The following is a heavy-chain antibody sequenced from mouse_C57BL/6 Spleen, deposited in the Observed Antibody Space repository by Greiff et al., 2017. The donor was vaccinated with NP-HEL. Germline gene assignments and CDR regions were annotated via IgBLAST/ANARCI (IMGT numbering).Heavy chain of an antibody. Sequence: EVMLVESGGGLVKPGGSLKLSCAASGFTFSSYAMSWVRQTPEKRLEWVATISDGGSYTYYSDNVKGRFTISRDNAKNNLYLQMSHLKSEDTAMYYCARDYYGSSYAMDYWGQGTSVTVSS. CDR1: GFTFSSYA. J-gene: IGHJ4*01. CDR3: ARDYYGSSYAMDY. D-gene: IGHD1-1*01. CDR2: ISDGGSYT. V-gene: IGHV5-4*01.